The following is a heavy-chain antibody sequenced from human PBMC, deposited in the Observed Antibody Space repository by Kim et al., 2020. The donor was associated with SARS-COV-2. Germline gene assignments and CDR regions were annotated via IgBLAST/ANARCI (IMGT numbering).Heavy chain of an antibody. V-gene: IGHV4-34*01. Sequence: SETLSLTCAVYGGSFSGYYWSWIRQPPGKGLEWIGEINHSGSTNYNPSLKSRVTISVDTSKNQFSLKLSSVTAADTAVYYCAGYSSGLAFDYWGQGTLVTVSS. CDR3: AGYSSGLAFDY. J-gene: IGHJ4*02. CDR2: INHSGST. CDR1: GGSFSGYY. D-gene: IGHD6-19*01.